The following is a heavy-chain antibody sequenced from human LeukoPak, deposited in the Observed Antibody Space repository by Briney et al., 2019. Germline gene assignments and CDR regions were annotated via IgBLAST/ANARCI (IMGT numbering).Heavy chain of an antibody. CDR3: ARRTMYDASSRYYPIDY. CDR2: AYYSGRT. V-gene: IGHV4-59*12. CDR1: VDSISSYC. Sequence: PSETLSLTCTVSVDSISSYCWNWIRQAPGKGLEWMGFAYYSGRTNYNPSLKSRVTMSVDTSKSQVSLKLSSVTAADTAVYYCARRTMYDASSRYYPIDYWGQGTLVTVSS. D-gene: IGHD3-22*01. J-gene: IGHJ4*02.